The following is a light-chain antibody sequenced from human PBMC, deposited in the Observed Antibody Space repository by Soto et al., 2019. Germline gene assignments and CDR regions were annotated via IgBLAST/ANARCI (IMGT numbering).Light chain of an antibody. J-gene: IGKJ4*01. CDR3: QQYGGSPPLT. Sequence: EIVLTQSPGTLSLSPGERATLSCRASQSVSSSYLAWYQQKPGQAPRLLIYGASNSATGIPDRFSGSGSGTDFTLTISRMEPEEFAVYYCQQYGGSPPLTFGGGTKVEIK. CDR2: GAS. CDR1: QSVSSSY. V-gene: IGKV3-20*01.